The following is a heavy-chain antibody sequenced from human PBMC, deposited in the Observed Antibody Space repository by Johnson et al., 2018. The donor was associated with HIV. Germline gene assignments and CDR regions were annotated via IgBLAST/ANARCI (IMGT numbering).Heavy chain of an antibody. CDR1: GFTFSSYG. V-gene: IGHV3-30*03. Sequence: QMLLVESGGGVVQPGRSLRLSCAASGFTFSSYGMHWVRQAPGKGLEWVSVISYDGGNKYYADSVKGRFTISRDDSKNTLYLQMNSLKTEDTAVYYCTTGVLLLWFGESPGAFDIWGQGTMVTVSS. J-gene: IGHJ3*02. CDR3: TTGVLLLWFGESPGAFDI. D-gene: IGHD3-10*01. CDR2: ISYDGGNK.